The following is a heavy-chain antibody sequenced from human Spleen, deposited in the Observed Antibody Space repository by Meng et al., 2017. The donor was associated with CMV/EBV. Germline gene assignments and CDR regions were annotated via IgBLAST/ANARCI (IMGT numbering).Heavy chain of an antibody. CDR1: GDSISNYY. J-gene: IGHJ5*02. D-gene: IGHD3-22*01. Sequence: ESLKISCTVSGDSISNYYWSWIRQPPGKGLEWIGYIHYSGNTNYNPSLKRRVTISVDTSKNQISLRLSSVIAADTAVYYCAREPYYYDSSIYSGWFDPWGQGTLVTVSS. V-gene: IGHV4-59*01. CDR2: IHYSGNT. CDR3: AREPYYYDSSIYSGWFDP.